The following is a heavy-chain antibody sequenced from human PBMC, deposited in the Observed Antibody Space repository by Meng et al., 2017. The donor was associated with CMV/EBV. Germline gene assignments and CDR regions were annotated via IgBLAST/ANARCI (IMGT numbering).Heavy chain of an antibody. D-gene: IGHD5-24*01. CDR2: IIPIFGTA. Sequence: QVQVVQSGAEGKKPGPSVKVSCKASGGNFSSYAISWVRQAPGQGLEWMGGIIPIFGTANYAQKFQGRVTITADESTSTAYMELSSLRSEDTAVYYCARMPRDGYNYIDYWGQGTLVTVSS. CDR3: ARMPRDGYNYIDY. J-gene: IGHJ4*02. CDR1: GGNFSSYA. V-gene: IGHV1-69*01.